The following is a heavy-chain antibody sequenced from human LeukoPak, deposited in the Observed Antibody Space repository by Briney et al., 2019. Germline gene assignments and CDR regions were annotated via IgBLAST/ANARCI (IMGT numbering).Heavy chain of an antibody. CDR1: GFTFDDYG. V-gene: IGHV3-20*04. D-gene: IGHD2-15*01. J-gene: IGHJ6*03. CDR2: INWNGGST. Sequence: GGSLRLSCAASGFTFDDYGMSWVRQAPGKGLEWVSGINWNGGSTGYADSVKGRFTISRDNAKNSLYLQMNSLRAEDTALYYCARLDEGTPDYYYYMDVWGKGTTVTVSS. CDR3: ARLDEGTPDYYYYMDV.